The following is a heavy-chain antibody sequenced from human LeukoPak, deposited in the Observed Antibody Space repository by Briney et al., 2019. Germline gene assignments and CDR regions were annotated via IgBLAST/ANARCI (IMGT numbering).Heavy chain of an antibody. CDR2: IYYSGST. CDR1: GGSISSYY. CDR3: ARKKNYDFWSGQHYGMDV. Sequence: SETLSLTCTVSGGSISSYYWRWIRQPPGKGLEWIGYIYYSGSTNYNPSLKSRVTISVDTSKNQFSLKLSSVTAADTAVYYCARKKNYDFWSGQHYGMDVWGQGTTVTVSS. V-gene: IGHV4-59*08. D-gene: IGHD3-3*01. J-gene: IGHJ6*02.